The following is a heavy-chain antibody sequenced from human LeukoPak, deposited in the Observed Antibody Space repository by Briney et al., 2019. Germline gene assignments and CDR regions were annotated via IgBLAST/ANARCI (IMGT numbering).Heavy chain of an antibody. J-gene: IGHJ4*02. V-gene: IGHV1-2*02. CDR1: GYTFTGYY. CDR3: ARAGVGYCSSTSCSTAPVDY. CDR2: INPNSGGT. Sequence: GASVKVSCKASGYTFTGYYMHWVRQAPGQGLEWMGWINPNSGGTNYAQKFQGRVTMTRDTSISTAYMELSRLRSDDTAVYYCARAGVGYCSSTSCSTAPVDYWGQGTLVTVSS. D-gene: IGHD2-2*01.